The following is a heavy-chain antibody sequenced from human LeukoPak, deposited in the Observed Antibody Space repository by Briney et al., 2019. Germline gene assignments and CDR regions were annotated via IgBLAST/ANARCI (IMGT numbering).Heavy chain of an antibody. J-gene: IGHJ5*02. Sequence: GASVKVSCKASGYTFTSYYMHWVRQAPGQGLEWMGIINPSGGSTSYAQKFQGRVTMTRDTSTSTVYMELSSLTSEDTAVYYCARDGSSQHTALHNWVGPWGPGTLVTVSS. D-gene: IGHD6-19*01. CDR1: GYTFTSYY. CDR2: INPSGGST. CDR3: ARDGSSQHTALHNWVGP. V-gene: IGHV1-46*01.